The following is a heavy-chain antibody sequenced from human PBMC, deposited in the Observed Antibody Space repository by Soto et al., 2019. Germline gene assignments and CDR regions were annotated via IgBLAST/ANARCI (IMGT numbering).Heavy chain of an antibody. CDR2: ISPYNDNT. Sequence: QVQLVQSGTEVKKPGASVKVSCKASGYAFTSYGISWVRHAPRQGPEWMELISPYNDNTNYAHHLQDRTTLTTDTSTRKAYMELSSQRSDDTAVYYSARGSCYNRSRSRNDDYYGMDAWGQGTTVTVS. CDR1: GYAFTSYG. CDR3: ARGSCYNRSRSRNDDYYGMDA. D-gene: IGHD3-10*01. J-gene: IGHJ6*02. V-gene: IGHV1-18*01.